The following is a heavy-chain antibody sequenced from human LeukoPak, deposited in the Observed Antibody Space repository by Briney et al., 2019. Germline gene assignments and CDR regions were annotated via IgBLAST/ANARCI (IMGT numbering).Heavy chain of an antibody. J-gene: IGHJ6*03. V-gene: IGHV4-34*01. CDR3: ARGYSKGYYYMDV. CDR1: AGSFSGYY. D-gene: IGHD4-11*01. Sequence: PSKTLSLICAVYAGSFSGYYWSWIRQPPGKGLEWIGKINHSGSTNYNPSLKSRVTISVDTSKNQFSLKLSSVTAADTAVYYCARGYSKGYYYMDVWGKGTTVTVSS. CDR2: INHSGST.